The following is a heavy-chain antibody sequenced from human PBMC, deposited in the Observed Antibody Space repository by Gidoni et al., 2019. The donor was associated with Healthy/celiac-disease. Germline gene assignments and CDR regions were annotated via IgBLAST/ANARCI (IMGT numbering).Heavy chain of an antibody. D-gene: IGHD5-12*01. J-gene: IGHJ6*02. CDR2: ISSSSSTI. CDR3: ARTDGYSYYYYYGMDV. Sequence: EVQLVESGGGLVQPGGSLRLSCAASGFTFSSYSMNWVRQAPGKGLEWVSYISSSSSTIYYADSVKGRFTISRDNAKNSLYLQMNSLRDEDTAVYYCARTDGYSYYYYYGMDVWGQGTTVTVSS. CDR1: GFTFSSYS. V-gene: IGHV3-48*02.